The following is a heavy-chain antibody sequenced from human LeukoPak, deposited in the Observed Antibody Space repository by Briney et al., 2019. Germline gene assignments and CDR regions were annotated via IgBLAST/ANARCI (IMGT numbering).Heavy chain of an antibody. CDR3: ARVGRTGTTRWFDP. Sequence: ASVKVSCKASGYTFTGYYMYWVRQAPGQGLEWMGRINPNSGGTNYAQKFQGRVTMTRDTSISTAYMELSRLRSDDTAVYYCARVGRTGTTRWFDPWGQGTLVTVSS. CDR2: INPNSGGT. J-gene: IGHJ5*02. D-gene: IGHD1-1*01. V-gene: IGHV1-2*06. CDR1: GYTFTGYY.